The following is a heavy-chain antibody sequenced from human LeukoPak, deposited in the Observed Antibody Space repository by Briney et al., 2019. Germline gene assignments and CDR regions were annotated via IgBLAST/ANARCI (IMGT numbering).Heavy chain of an antibody. CDR1: GGSISSSSYY. Sequence: SETLSLTCTGSGGSISSSSYYWGWIRQPPGKGLEWIGSIYYSGSTYYNPSLKSRVTISVDTSKNQFSLNLSSVTAADTAVYYCARSPEGSSGTYWGQGTLVTVSS. D-gene: IGHD3-22*01. J-gene: IGHJ4*02. V-gene: IGHV4-39*07. CDR3: ARSPEGSSGTY. CDR2: IYYSGST.